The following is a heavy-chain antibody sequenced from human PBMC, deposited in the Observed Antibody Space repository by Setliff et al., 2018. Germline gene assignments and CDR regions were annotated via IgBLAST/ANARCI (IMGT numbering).Heavy chain of an antibody. V-gene: IGHV3-48*01. J-gene: IGHJ4*02. CDR3: ARVYAYSYGFDY. Sequence: PGGSLRLSCEASGFTFSGYSMNWVRQAPGKGLEWVSYISSSHIISYADFVKGRFTISRDNAKNSLYLQMNSLRVEDTALYYCARVYAYSYGFDYWGQGTPVTVSS. CDR1: GFTFSGYS. D-gene: IGHD3-16*01. CDR2: ISSSHII.